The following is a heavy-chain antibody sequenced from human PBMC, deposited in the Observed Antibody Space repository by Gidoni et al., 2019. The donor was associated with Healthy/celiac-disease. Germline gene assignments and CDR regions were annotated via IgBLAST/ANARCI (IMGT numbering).Heavy chain of an antibody. J-gene: IGHJ5*02. Sequence: EVQLVESGGGLVQPGGSLRLSCAASGFTFSSYSMNWVRQASGKGLEWVSYISSSSSTIYYADSVKGRCTISRDNAKNSLYLQMNSLRDEDTAVYYCARDPNSSSWYSPWGQGTLVTVSS. V-gene: IGHV3-48*02. CDR1: GFTFSSYS. D-gene: IGHD6-13*01. CDR3: ARDPNSSSWYSP. CDR2: ISSSSSTI.